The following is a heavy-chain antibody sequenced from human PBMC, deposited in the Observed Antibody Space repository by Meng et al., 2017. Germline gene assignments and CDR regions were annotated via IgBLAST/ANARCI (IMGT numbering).Heavy chain of an antibody. V-gene: IGHV3-53*01. J-gene: IGHJ4*02. CDR3: SYGSIAVAGTPFDY. CDR2: IYSGGST. CDR1: GGSISSYY. Sequence: GESLKISCTVSGGSISSYYWSWIRQAPGKGLEWVSVIYSGGSTYYADSVKGRFTISRDNSKNTLYLQMNSLRAEDTAVYYCSYGSIAVAGTPFDYWGQGTLVTVSS. D-gene: IGHD6-19*01.